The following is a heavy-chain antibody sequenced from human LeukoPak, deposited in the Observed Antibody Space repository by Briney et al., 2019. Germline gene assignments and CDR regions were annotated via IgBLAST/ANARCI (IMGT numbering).Heavy chain of an antibody. CDR1: GYTFTGYY. D-gene: IGHD3-3*01. Sequence: AAVKVSCKASGYTFTGYYMHWVRQAPGQGLEWMGRNNPNSGGTNYAQKFQGRVTMTRDTSISTAYMELSRLRSDDTAVYYCARENYDFWSGYTGFDYWGQGTLVTVSS. J-gene: IGHJ4*02. V-gene: IGHV1-2*06. CDR3: ARENYDFWSGYTGFDY. CDR2: NNPNSGGT.